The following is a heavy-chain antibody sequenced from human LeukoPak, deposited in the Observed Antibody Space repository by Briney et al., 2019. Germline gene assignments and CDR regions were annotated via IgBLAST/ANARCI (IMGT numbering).Heavy chain of an antibody. J-gene: IGHJ4*02. V-gene: IGHV3-7*01. Sequence: GGSLRLSCAASGFTFSNYLMTWVRQAPGKGLEWVANIKQDGSEKYYVDSVKGRFTISRDNAKNSLYLQMNSLRAEDTAVYYCARDRPRFGGGAQFDYWGQGTLVTVSS. CDR2: IKQDGSEK. D-gene: IGHD3-16*01. CDR1: GFTFSNYL. CDR3: ARDRPRFGGGAQFDY.